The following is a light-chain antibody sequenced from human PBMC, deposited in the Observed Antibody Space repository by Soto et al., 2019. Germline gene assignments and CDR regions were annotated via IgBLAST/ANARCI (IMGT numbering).Light chain of an antibody. Sequence: DIELTQSPSSLAASVGDRVTITCRASQSINSYLNWYQQKGGKAPKLLIHGASSLQSGVPLRFSASGSGTDFSLTIISLQPEDFATYYCQQYYSTLLSFGGGTKVDI. CDR2: GAS. CDR1: QSINSY. J-gene: IGKJ4*01. CDR3: QQYYSTLLS. V-gene: IGKV1-39*01.